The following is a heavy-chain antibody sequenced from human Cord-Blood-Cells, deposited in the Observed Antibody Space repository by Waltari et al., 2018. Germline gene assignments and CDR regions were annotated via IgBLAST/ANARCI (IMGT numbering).Heavy chain of an antibody. D-gene: IGHD5-18*01. CDR1: GGTFSSYA. CDR3: ARDRQGQLRGDY. Sequence: QVQLVHSGAEVKKPGSSVKVSCKASGGTFSSYAISWVRQAPGQGLEWMGGIIPIFGTAKYERKFQGRVTITADESTSTAYMELSSLRSEDTAVYYCARDRQGQLRGDYWGQGTLVTVSS. CDR2: IIPIFGTA. V-gene: IGHV1-69*01. J-gene: IGHJ4*02.